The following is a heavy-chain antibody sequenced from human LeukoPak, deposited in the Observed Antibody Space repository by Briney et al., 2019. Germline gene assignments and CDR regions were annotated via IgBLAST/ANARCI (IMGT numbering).Heavy chain of an antibody. D-gene: IGHD6-13*01. CDR3: AREVAAGYFDS. J-gene: IGHJ4*02. V-gene: IGHV1-18*04. CDR2: ISVYNGNT. Sequence: ASMKVSCKASGYTFTSYGISWVRQAPGQGLEWMGWISVYNGNTNYAQKLQGRVTMTTDTSPSTAYMELRSLGSDDTAVYYCAREVAAGYFDSWGQGTLVTVSS. CDR1: GYTFTSYG.